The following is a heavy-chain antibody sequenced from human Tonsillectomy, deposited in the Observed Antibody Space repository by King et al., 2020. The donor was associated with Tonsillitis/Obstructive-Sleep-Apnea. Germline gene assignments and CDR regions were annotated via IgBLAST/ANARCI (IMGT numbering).Heavy chain of an antibody. V-gene: IGHV3-7*01. Sequence: VQLVESGGGLVQPGGSRRLSCAASGFTFNSDWRTWVRQAPGKGREWVANIKEDGSEKNYVDSVKGRFTISRDNTKNSLYLQMNTLRAEDTAVYYCVRDRRPVRQTTWYDAFDIWGQGTMVTVSS. D-gene: IGHD6-13*01. CDR3: VRDRRPVRQTTWYDAFDI. J-gene: IGHJ3*02. CDR1: GFTFNSDW. CDR2: IKEDGSEK.